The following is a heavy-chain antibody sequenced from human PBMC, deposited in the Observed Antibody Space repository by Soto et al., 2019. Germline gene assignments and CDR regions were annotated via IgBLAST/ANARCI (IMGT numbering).Heavy chain of an antibody. V-gene: IGHV4-30-2*01. CDR1: GGSISSGGYS. J-gene: IGHJ4*02. D-gene: IGHD5-12*01. Sequence: QLQLQESGSGLVKPSQTLSLTCAVSGGSISSGGYSWSWIRQPPGKGLEWIGYIYHSGRTYYNPSLESRVTISVDMSKNQFSLKLSSVTAADTAVYYCAAGGGLPRYYWGQGTLVTVSS. CDR2: IYHSGRT. CDR3: AAGGGLPRYY.